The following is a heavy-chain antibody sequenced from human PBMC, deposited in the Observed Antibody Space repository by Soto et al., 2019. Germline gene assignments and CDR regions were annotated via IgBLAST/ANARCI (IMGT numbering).Heavy chain of an antibody. Sequence: VKVSCKASGFTFTSSAVQWVRQARGQRLEWIGWIVVGSGNTNYAQKFQERVTITRDMSTSTAYMELSGLRSEDTAVYYCAADPYYYDSSGYYPDWYFDPWGRGTLVTVSS. CDR1: GFTFTSSA. D-gene: IGHD3-22*01. V-gene: IGHV1-58*01. CDR2: IVVGSGNT. CDR3: AADPYYYDSSGYYPDWYFDP. J-gene: IGHJ2*01.